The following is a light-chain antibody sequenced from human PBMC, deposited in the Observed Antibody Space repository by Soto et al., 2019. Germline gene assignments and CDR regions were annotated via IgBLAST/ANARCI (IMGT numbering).Light chain of an antibody. Sequence: EIVLTQSPGTLSFSPGERATLSCRASQSVSSRYLGWYQQTPGQAPRLLIYGASIRATGIPDRXSGSXSGXXXXXXXXXXXPEDFAVXYCQAYGDSFLLSFGPGTKVEMK. V-gene: IGKV3-20*01. CDR2: GAS. CDR3: QAYGDSFLLS. CDR1: QSVSSRY. J-gene: IGKJ3*01.